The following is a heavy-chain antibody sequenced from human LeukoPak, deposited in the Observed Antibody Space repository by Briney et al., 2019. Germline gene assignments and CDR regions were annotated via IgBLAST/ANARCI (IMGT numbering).Heavy chain of an antibody. CDR2: IYHSGST. CDR1: GYSISSDYY. V-gene: IGHV4-38-2*02. J-gene: IGHJ4*02. Sequence: ASETLSLTCTVSGYSISSDYYWGWIRQPPGKGLEWIGSIYHSGSTYYNPSLKSRVTISISTSKNQFSLKLSSVTAADTAVYYCARQAEGYCSGGSCYLIDYWGQGTLVTVSS. D-gene: IGHD2-15*01. CDR3: ARQAEGYCSGGSCYLIDY.